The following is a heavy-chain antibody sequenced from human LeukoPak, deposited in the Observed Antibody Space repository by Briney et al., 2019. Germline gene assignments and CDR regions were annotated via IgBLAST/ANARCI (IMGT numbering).Heavy chain of an antibody. CDR2: IYSGGST. Sequence: GGSLRLSCAASGFTVSSNYMSWVRQAPGKGLEWVSVIYSGGSTYYADSVKGRFTISRDNSKNTLYLQMNSLRAEDTAVYYCARGRYYDSSGSRGAFDIWGQGTMVTVSS. CDR1: GFTVSSNY. V-gene: IGHV3-66*01. CDR3: ARGRYYDSSGSRGAFDI. D-gene: IGHD3-22*01. J-gene: IGHJ3*02.